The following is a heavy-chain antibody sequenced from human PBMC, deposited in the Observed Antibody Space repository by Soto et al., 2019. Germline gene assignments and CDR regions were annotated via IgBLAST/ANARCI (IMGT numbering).Heavy chain of an antibody. CDR1: GGSISSGGYY. CDR2: IYYSGST. V-gene: IGHV4-31*03. Sequence: SETLSLTCTVSGGSISSGGYYWSWIRQHPGKGLEWIGYIYYSGSTYCNPSLKSRVTISVDTSKNQFSLKLSSVTAADTAVYYCARGPPSYSSSWYTHFDYWGQGTLVTVSS. CDR3: ARGPPSYSSSWYTHFDY. D-gene: IGHD6-13*01. J-gene: IGHJ4*02.